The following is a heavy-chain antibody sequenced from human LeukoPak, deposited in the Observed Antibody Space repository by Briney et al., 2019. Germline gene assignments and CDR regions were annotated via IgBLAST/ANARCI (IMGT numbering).Heavy chain of an antibody. V-gene: IGHV3-21*01. CDR2: ISSSSTYI. CDR1: GFTFSSYS. CDR3: ARDGGWYYFDY. Sequence: KSGGSLRLSCAAPGFTFSSYSMNWVRQAPGKGLEWVSSISSSSTYIYYADSVKGRFTISRDSAKNSLYLQMNSLRAEDTAVYYCARDGGWYYFDYWGQGTLVTVSS. D-gene: IGHD6-19*01. J-gene: IGHJ4*02.